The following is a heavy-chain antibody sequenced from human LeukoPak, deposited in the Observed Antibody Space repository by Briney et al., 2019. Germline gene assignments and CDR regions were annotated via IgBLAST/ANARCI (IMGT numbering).Heavy chain of an antibody. CDR3: ARSQGYCSGGSCLQGDWFDP. D-gene: IGHD2-15*01. V-gene: IGHV5-51*01. Sequence: GESLKIPCRGSGYSFTNYWIGWGGQLPGKGLGGGGVINLGDADTRYGPSFQGQVTISADKSISTAYLQWGSLKPSDTAMHYCARSQGYCSGGSCLQGDWFDPWGQGTLVTVSS. J-gene: IGHJ5*02. CDR2: INLGDADT. CDR1: GYSFTNYW.